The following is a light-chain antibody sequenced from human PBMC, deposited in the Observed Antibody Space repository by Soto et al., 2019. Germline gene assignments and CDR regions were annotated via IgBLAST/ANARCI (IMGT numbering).Light chain of an antibody. V-gene: IGKV3-20*01. CDR2: GAS. CDR1: QSVSSSD. CDR3: QQYNNWPWT. Sequence: EIVLTQSPGTLSLSPGERATLSFRASQSVSSSDLAWDQQKPGQAPRLLIYGASSRATGIPDRFSGSGSGTDFTLTISSLQSEDFELYYCQQYNNWPWTFGQGTKVDIK. J-gene: IGKJ1*01.